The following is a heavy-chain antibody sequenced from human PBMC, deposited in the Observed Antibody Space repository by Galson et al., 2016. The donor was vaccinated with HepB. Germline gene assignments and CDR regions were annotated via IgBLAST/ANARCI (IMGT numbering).Heavy chain of an antibody. CDR2: VYFTGTT. Sequence: SETLSLTCSVSGGSITDYYWSWIRQPAGKGLEWIGRVYFTGTTYYNPSLQSRVTMSVDTSKKQVSLEVRSVTAADTAVYFCARDWEFSYGHGFRRDYYYGMDVWGHGTTVIVSS. J-gene: IGHJ6*02. CDR3: ARDWEFSYGHGFRRDYYYGMDV. V-gene: IGHV4-4*07. CDR1: GGSITDYY. D-gene: IGHD5-18*01.